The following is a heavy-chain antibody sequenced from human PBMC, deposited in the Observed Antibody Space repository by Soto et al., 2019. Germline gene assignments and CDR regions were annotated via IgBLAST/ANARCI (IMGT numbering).Heavy chain of an antibody. J-gene: IGHJ4*01. CDR2: ISKSGSYI. CDR3: AREAAGYSEYFDF. Sequence: GGSLRLSCLGTGFTFSDYTLNWVRQPPGKGLEWVSSISKSGSYIYYADSLKGRFTISRDNAKDSVYLQMNALRVEDTAIYYCAREAAGYSEYFDFWGQGTLVTVSS. CDR1: GFTFSDYT. D-gene: IGHD6-25*01. V-gene: IGHV3-21*01.